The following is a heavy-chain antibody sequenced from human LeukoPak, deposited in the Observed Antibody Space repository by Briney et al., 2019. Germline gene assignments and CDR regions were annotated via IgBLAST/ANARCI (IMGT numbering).Heavy chain of an antibody. D-gene: IGHD2-2*01. J-gene: IGHJ6*02. CDR3: ARDRSTSRYYHGMDV. V-gene: IGHV3-21*01. CDR2: ISSSSSYI. Sequence: PGGSLRLSCAASGFTFSSYSMNWVRQAPGKGLEWVSSISSSSSYIYYADSVKGRFTISRDNAKKSLYLEMNNLRADDTAVYYCARDRSTSRYYHGMDVWGPGTTVIVSS. CDR1: GFTFSSYS.